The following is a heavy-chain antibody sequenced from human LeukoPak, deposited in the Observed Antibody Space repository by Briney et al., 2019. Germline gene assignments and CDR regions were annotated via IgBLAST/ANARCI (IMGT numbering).Heavy chain of an antibody. Sequence: GGSLRLSCATSGFTFSSYAMSWVRQAPGKGLEWVSGIGASGGSTYYADSVKGRFTISRDNSKNTLYLQMNSLRTEDTAVYYCAKAEGYDILTGLDYWGQGTLVSVSS. CDR2: IGASGGST. J-gene: IGHJ4*02. V-gene: IGHV3-23*01. CDR1: GFTFSSYA. D-gene: IGHD3-9*01. CDR3: AKAEGYDILTGLDY.